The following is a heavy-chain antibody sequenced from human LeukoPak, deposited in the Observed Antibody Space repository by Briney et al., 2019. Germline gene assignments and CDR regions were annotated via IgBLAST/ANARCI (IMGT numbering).Heavy chain of an antibody. J-gene: IGHJ4*02. CDR1: GFNFSKYW. D-gene: IGHD2-15*01. V-gene: IGHV3-7*01. Sequence: GGSLRLSCAASGFNFSKYWMSWVRQAPGKGLEWVADIKQDESEKYYVDSVKGRFTISRDNAKNSLYLQMNSLRAEDTAVYYCARDQDNRSPLGLFDYWGQGTLVTVSS. CDR2: IKQDESEK. CDR3: ARDQDNRSPLGLFDY.